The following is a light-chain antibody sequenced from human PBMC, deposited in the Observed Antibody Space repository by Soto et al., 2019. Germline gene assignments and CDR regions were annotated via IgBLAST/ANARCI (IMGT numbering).Light chain of an antibody. Sequence: DVVMTQSPLSLPVTPGEPASISCRSSQSLLHSDGYNYLDWFLQRPGQSPQVLIDLGSNRAPGVHDRCSGSGSGTDFTLNISRVEAEDVGVYYCMRALQTPLTFGGGTKVEIK. CDR3: MRALQTPLT. CDR2: LGS. J-gene: IGKJ4*01. CDR1: QSLLHSDGYNY. V-gene: IGKV2-28*01.